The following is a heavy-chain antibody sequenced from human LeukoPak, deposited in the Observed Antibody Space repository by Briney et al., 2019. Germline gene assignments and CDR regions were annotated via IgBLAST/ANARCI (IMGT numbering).Heavy chain of an antibody. V-gene: IGHV4-59*01. J-gene: IGHJ3*02. CDR1: GGSINSFY. CDR3: ARLFSSSSGRAFDT. CDR2: IYGSGST. D-gene: IGHD6-6*01. Sequence: PSETLSLTCNVSGGSINSFYWSWIRQPPGKGLEWIGYIYGSGSTNYNPSLKSRVTISVDTSKNQFSLRLNSVTAADTAVYYCARLFSSSSGRAFDTWGQGTIVTVSS.